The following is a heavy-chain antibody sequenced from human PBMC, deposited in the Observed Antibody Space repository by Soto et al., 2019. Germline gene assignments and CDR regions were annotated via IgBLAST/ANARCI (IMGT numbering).Heavy chain of an antibody. V-gene: IGHV4-31*03. CDR2: IYYSGST. CDR3: ARTGSYYKASGFWYDP. CDR1: GGSISSGGYY. Sequence: SETLSLTCTVSGGSISSGGYYWSWIRQHPGKGLEWIGYIYYSGSTYYNPSLKSRVTISVDTSKNQFSLKLSSVTAADTAVYYCARTGSYYKASGFWYDPSGQGTLVTVSS. D-gene: IGHD3-10*01. J-gene: IGHJ5*02.